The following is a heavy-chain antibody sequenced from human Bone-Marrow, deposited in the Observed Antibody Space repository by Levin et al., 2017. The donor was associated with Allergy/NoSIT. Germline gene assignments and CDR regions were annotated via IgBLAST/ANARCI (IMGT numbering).Heavy chain of an antibody. V-gene: IGHV3-30*04. Sequence: GESLKISCAASGFTFSSYAMHWVRQAPGKGLEWVAVISYDGSNKYYADSVKGRFTISRDNSKNTLYLQMNSLRAEDTAVYYCARDSYPTMIVVVIYGMDVWGQGTTVTVSS. CDR3: ARDSYPTMIVVVIYGMDV. D-gene: IGHD3-22*01. CDR2: ISYDGSNK. J-gene: IGHJ6*02. CDR1: GFTFSSYA.